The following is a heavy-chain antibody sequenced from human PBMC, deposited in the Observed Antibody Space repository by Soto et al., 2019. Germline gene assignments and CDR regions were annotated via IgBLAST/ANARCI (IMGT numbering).Heavy chain of an antibody. CDR1: GFTFDDYA. V-gene: IGHV3-9*01. Sequence: VQLVESGGGLVQPGRSLRLSCAASGFTFDDYAMHWVRQAPGKGLEWVSGLSWNSGRIGYADSVKGRFTISRDNAKNPMNLEINSLRGDRAALYYCAKDRDPGETTDGGEYFDYWGQGTLVTVSS. D-gene: IGHD1-1*01. CDR3: AKDRDPGETTDGGEYFDY. J-gene: IGHJ4*02. CDR2: LSWNSGRI.